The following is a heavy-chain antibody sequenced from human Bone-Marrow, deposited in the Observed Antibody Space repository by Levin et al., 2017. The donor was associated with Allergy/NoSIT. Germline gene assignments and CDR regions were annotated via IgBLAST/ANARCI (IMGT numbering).Heavy chain of an antibody. CDR3: ARGRIHSCGWYRWTTGREYFQH. Sequence: SQTLSLTCAVYGGSFSGYYWSWIRQPPGKGLEWIGEINHSGSTNYNPSLKSRVTISVDTSKNQISLKLSSVTAADTAVYYCARGRIHSCGWYRWTTGREYFQHWGQGTLVTVSS. J-gene: IGHJ1*01. V-gene: IGHV4-34*01. CDR2: INHSGST. CDR1: GGSFSGYY. D-gene: IGHD6-19*01.